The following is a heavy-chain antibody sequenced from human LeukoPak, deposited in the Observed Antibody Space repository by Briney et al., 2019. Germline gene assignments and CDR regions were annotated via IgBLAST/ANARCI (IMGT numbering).Heavy chain of an antibody. CDR2: IYYSGST. CDR1: GGSISSYY. J-gene: IGHJ6*03. D-gene: IGHD5-12*01. V-gene: IGHV4-59*01. CDR3: ARVVRGEWLRSQYYYYYYMDV. Sequence: SETLSLACTVSGGSISSYYWSWIRQPPGKGLEWIGYIYYSGSTNYNPSLKSRVTISVDTSKNQFSLKLSSVTAADTAVYYCARVVRGEWLRSQYYYYYYMDVWGKGTTVTISS.